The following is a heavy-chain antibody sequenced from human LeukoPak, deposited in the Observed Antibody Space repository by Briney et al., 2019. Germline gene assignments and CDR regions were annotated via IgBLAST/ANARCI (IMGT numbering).Heavy chain of an antibody. CDR2: VSGYTGNT. Sequence: GASVKVSCKTSGYTFTTYGVSWVRQAPGQGLEWMGWVSGYTGNTNYAERFQGRVIMTIDTSTSTVYMELTSLRSDDTAVYYCARGEVSASLYYFDFWGQGTLVTVS. J-gene: IGHJ4*02. CDR1: GYTFTTYG. CDR3: ARGEVSASLYYFDF. V-gene: IGHV1-18*01. D-gene: IGHD2-2*01.